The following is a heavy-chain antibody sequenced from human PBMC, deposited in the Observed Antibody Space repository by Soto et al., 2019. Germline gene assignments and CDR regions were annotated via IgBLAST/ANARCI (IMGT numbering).Heavy chain of an antibody. D-gene: IGHD1-1*01. CDR2: IYNSGST. V-gene: IGHV4-31*03. CDR3: TKGAGTYYYYYYGMDV. Sequence: SETLSLTCTVPGGSISSGDYYWSWIRQHPGKGLEWIGRIYNSGSTYYNPSLKSRVTISVDTSKNQFSLKLNSVTAEDTAVYYCTKGAGTYYYYYYGMDVWGQGTTVTVSS. CDR1: GGSISSGDYY. J-gene: IGHJ6*02.